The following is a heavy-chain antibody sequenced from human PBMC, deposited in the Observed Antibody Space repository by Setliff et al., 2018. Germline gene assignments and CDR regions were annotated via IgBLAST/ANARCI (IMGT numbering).Heavy chain of an antibody. D-gene: IGHD3-3*01. J-gene: IGHJ4*02. CDR2: INHSGST. V-gene: IGHV4-34*01. CDR3: ARRYNFWSGYFDY. Sequence: SETLSLTCAVYGGSFSGYYWSWIRQPPGKGLERIGEINHSGSTNYNPSLKSRVTISVDTSKNQFSLKLSSVTAADTAVYYCARRYNFWSGYFDYWDQGTLVTVSS. CDR1: GGSFSGYY.